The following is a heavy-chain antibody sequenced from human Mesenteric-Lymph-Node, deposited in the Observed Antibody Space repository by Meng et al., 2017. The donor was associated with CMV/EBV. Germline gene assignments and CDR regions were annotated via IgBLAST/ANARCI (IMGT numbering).Heavy chain of an antibody. Sequence: ASVKVSCKASGYTFMNYGFNWVRQAPGQGLEWMGLINPSGGSTSYAQKFQGRVTMTRDTSTSTVYMELSSLRSEDTAVYYCAGGGYFDYWGQGTLVTVSS. J-gene: IGHJ4*02. V-gene: IGHV1-46*01. D-gene: IGHD2-15*01. CDR3: AGGGYFDY. CDR2: INPSGGST. CDR1: GYTFMNYG.